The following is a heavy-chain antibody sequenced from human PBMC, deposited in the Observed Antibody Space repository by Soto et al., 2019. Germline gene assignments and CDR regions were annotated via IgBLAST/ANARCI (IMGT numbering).Heavy chain of an antibody. CDR3: AKDPPTTGTTFDY. J-gene: IGHJ4*02. CDR2: INKSGGST. CDR1: GFTFSSFA. Sequence: WSLRLSCAASGFTFSSFAMSWVRQAPGKGLEWVSTINKSGGSTYYADSVKGRFTISRDNSKNMLFLQINGLRAEDTAVYYCAKDPPTTGTTFDYWGRGTLVTVSS. V-gene: IGHV3-23*01. D-gene: IGHD1-1*01.